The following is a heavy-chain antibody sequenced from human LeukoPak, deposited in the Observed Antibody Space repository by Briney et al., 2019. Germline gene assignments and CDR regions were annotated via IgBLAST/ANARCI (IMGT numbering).Heavy chain of an antibody. CDR1: GGSISGHY. D-gene: IGHD6-6*01. J-gene: IGHJ6*02. V-gene: IGHV4-59*08. CDR2: IYYTGVI. Sequence: KPSETLSLTCTVSGGSISGHYWSWIRQPPGKGLEWIGHIYYTGVINYDPSLKSRVTMLVDTSKNQFSLKVTSVTAADTAVNYCARLTRLAPVGTTYYHSLDVWGQGSTVTVSS. CDR3: ARLTRLAPVGTTYYHSLDV.